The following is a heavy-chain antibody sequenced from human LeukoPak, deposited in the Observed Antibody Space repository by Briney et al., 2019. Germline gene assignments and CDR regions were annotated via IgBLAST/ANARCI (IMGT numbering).Heavy chain of an antibody. V-gene: IGHV3-11*03. CDR1: GFTFSDYY. D-gene: IGHD5-12*01. Sequence: PGGSLRLSCAASGFTFSDYYMSWIRQAPGKGLEWVSYISGSTGYTNYADSVKGRFTISRDNAKNSLFLHMNSLRAEGTAVYYCARTNSGYDSFDYWGQGTLVTVSS. CDR2: ISGSTGYT. CDR3: ARTNSGYDSFDY. J-gene: IGHJ4*02.